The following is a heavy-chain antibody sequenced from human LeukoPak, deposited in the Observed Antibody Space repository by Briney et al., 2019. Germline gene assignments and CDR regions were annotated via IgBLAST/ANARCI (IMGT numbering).Heavy chain of an antibody. V-gene: IGHV3-15*01. J-gene: IGHJ4*02. CDR1: GFTFNLAW. D-gene: IGHD2-15*01. CDR2: IKRNTQGATT. CDR3: TTHPGYESY. Sequence: GGSLRLSCATSGFTFNLAWMSWVRQAPGKGLEWVGRIKRNTQGATTDYAAAVKGRFTISRDDSKNTLYLQMNSLEIEDTGVYYCTTHPGYESYWGQGTLVTVSS.